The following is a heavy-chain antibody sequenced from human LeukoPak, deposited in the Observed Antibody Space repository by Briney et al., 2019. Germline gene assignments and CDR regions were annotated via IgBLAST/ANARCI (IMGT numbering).Heavy chain of an antibody. D-gene: IGHD4-11*01. Sequence: GGSLRLCCAASGFTFSTYWMIWVRQTAGKGLEWVASIKQDGSETHYVDSVKGRFTISRDNTKNSLYLQMNSLRAEDTAVYYCARASSSKNVQNVDVWGQGTTVTVSS. V-gene: IGHV3-7*01. CDR2: IKQDGSET. CDR1: GFTFSTYW. J-gene: IGHJ6*02. CDR3: ARASSSKNVQNVDV.